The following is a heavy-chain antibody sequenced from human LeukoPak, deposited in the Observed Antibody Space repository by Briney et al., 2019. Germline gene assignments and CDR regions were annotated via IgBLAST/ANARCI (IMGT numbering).Heavy chain of an antibody. CDR2: VSGGGYV. D-gene: IGHD3-10*01. CDR3: ARELSEAAPL. J-gene: IGHJ4*02. Sequence: PGGSLRLSCAASGFTFSRYTMNWVRQVPGKGLEWVSSVSGGGYVYYAESVKGRFSVSRDNAGNSLSLQMNSLRAEDTAIYYCARELSEAAPLWGQGTLVTVSS. CDR1: GFTFSRYT. V-gene: IGHV3-21*01.